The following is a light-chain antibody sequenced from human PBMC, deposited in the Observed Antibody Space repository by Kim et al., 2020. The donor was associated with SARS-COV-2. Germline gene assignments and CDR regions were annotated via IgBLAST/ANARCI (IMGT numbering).Light chain of an antibody. CDR3: QAWDSSTGV. CDR1: KLGDKY. CDR2: QDS. V-gene: IGLV3-1*01. Sequence: SYELTQPPSVSVSPGQTASITCSGDKLGDKYACWYQQKPGQSPVLVIYQDSKRPSGIPERFSGSNSGNTATLTISGTQAMVEADYYVQAWDSSTGVFGGG. J-gene: IGLJ2*01.